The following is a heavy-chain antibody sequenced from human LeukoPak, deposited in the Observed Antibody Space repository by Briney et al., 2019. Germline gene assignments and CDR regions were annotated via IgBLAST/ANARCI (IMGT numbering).Heavy chain of an antibody. D-gene: IGHD5-18*01. J-gene: IGHJ6*02. Sequence: AGGSLRLSCAASGFTFSSYAMSWVRQAPGKGLEWVASIRHDGSDRYYVDSVKGRFTISRDNAKNSLYLQMNSLRAEDAAVYYCARKRGYNYGFGPYGMDVWGQGTSVTVSS. CDR2: IRHDGSDR. V-gene: IGHV3-7*01. CDR3: ARKRGYNYGFGPYGMDV. CDR1: GFTFSSYA.